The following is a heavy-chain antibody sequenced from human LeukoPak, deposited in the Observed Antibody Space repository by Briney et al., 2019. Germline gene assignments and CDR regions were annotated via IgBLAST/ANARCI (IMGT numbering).Heavy chain of an antibody. D-gene: IGHD3-9*01. CDR3: ARPYYDISIGYSYGMDV. J-gene: IGHJ6*02. Sequence: PGGSLRLSCAASGFSVSSSYINWVRQAPGKELEWVSVIYGGGNTYYADSVKGRFTISRDNSKNTLFLQMNSLRAEDTAVYYCARPYYDISIGYSYGMDVWGRGTTVTVTS. CDR2: IYGGGNT. V-gene: IGHV3-66*04. CDR1: GFSVSSSY.